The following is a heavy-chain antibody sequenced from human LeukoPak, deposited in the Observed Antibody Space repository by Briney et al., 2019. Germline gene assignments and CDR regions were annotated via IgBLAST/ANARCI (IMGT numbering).Heavy chain of an antibody. V-gene: IGHV1-24*01. D-gene: IGHD4-23*01. CDR1: GYTLTELS. J-gene: IGHJ4*02. Sequence: ASVKVSCKVSGYTLTELSMHWVRQAPGKGLEWMGGFDPEDGETIYAQKFQGRVTMTEDTSTGTAYMELSSLRSEDTAVYYCATDLISPVAGASHVLGYWGQGTLVTVSS. CDR2: FDPEDGET. CDR3: ATDLISPVAGASHVLGY.